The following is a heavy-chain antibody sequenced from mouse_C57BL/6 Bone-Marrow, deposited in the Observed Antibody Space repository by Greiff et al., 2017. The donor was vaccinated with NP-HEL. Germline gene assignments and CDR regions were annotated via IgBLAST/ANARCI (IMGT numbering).Heavy chain of an antibody. D-gene: IGHD6-1*01. CDR2: IDPEDGET. J-gene: IGHJ3*01. CDR3: ARGSSLFAY. Sequence: EVQLQQPGAELVKPGASVKLSCTASGFNIKDYYMHWVKQRTEQGLEWIGRIDPEDGETKYAPKFPGKATITADTSSNTAYLQLSSLTSEDTAGYYCARGSSLFAYWGQGTLVTVSA. CDR1: GFNIKDYY. V-gene: IGHV14-2*01.